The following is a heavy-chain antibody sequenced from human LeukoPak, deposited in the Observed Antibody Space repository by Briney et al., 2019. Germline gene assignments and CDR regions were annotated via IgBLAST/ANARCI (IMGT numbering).Heavy chain of an antibody. CDR2: ISSSGSTI. Sequence: GGSLRLSCAASGFTFSDYYMSWIRQAPGKGLERVSYISSSGSTIYYADSVKGRFTISRDNAKNLLYLQMNSLRAEGTAVYYCARAGRFLEWLDRWFDPWGQGTLVTVSS. V-gene: IGHV3-11*01. CDR3: ARAGRFLEWLDRWFDP. CDR1: GFTFSDYY. J-gene: IGHJ5*02. D-gene: IGHD3-3*01.